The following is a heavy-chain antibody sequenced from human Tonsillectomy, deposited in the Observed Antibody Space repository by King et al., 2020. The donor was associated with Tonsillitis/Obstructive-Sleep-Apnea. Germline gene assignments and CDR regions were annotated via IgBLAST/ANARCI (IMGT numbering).Heavy chain of an antibody. J-gene: IGHJ4*02. CDR2: ISNDGSNK. D-gene: IGHD4-11*01. V-gene: IGHV3-30*18. Sequence: VQLVESGGGVVQPGRSLRLSCAASGFTLRGYGMHWVRQAPGKGLEWVAIISNDGSNKNYADSVKGRFTISRDNSKNTLYLQMNSLRTEDTAFYYCAKEGDSYSNYVLWGQGTLVTVSS. CDR1: GFTLRGYG. CDR3: AKEGDSYSNYVL.